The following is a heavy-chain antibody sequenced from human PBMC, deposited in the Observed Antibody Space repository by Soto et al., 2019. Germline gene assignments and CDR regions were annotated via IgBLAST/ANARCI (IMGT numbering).Heavy chain of an antibody. J-gene: IGHJ4*02. Sequence: PGGSLRLSCAASGFTFNSYWMHWVRQAPGKGLVWVSRINDDGSTTNYADSVKGRFTISRDNAKNTLYLQMNSLRVEDTAVYYCARGTIAAAGTDYWGQGTLVTVSS. D-gene: IGHD6-13*01. CDR3: ARGTIAAAGTDY. CDR1: GFTFNSYW. CDR2: INDDGSTT. V-gene: IGHV3-74*01.